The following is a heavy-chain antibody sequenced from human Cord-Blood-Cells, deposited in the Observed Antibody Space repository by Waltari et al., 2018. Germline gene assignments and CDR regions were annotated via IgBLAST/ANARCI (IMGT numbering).Heavy chain of an antibody. Sequence: QLQLQESGPGLVKPSETLSLTCTVYGGSISSSSYYWGWIRQPPGKGLEWIGSIYYSGSTYYNPSLKSRVTISVDTSKNQFSLKLSSVTAADTAVYYCASKWNYYFDYWGQGTLVTVSS. D-gene: IGHD1-7*01. CDR1: GGSISSSSYY. CDR2: IYYSGST. V-gene: IGHV4-39*01. J-gene: IGHJ4*02. CDR3: ASKWNYYFDY.